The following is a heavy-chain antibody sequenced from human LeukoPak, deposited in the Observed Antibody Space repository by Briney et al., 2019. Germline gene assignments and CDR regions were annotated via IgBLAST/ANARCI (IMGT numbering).Heavy chain of an antibody. CDR2: ISAYNGNT. V-gene: IGHV1-18*01. CDR1: GYTFTGYG. J-gene: IGHJ6*04. CDR3: ASATLRCSGGSCYEMDV. Sequence: ASVKVSCKASGYTFTGYGISWVRQAPGQGLEWMGWISAYNGNTNYAQKLQGRVTMTTDTSTSTAYMELRSLRSEDTAVYYCASATLRCSGGSCYEMDVWGKGTTVTVSS. D-gene: IGHD2-15*01.